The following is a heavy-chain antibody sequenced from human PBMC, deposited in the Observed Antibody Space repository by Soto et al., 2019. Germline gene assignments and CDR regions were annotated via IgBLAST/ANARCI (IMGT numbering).Heavy chain of an antibody. J-gene: IGHJ3*02. D-gene: IGHD3-10*01. Sequence: GGSLRLSCAASGFTFGSYSVNWVRQAPGKGLEWVSSISSSSSYIYYADSVKGRFTISRDNAKNSLYLQMNSLRAEDTAVYYCARDSKRLLWLGELPGGDDFDIWGQGKMVTVSS. CDR1: GFTFGSYS. V-gene: IGHV3-21*01. CDR2: ISSSSSYI. CDR3: ARDSKRLLWLGELPGGDDFDI.